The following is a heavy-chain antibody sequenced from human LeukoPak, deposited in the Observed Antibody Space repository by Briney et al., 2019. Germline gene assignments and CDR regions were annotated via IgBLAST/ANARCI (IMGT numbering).Heavy chain of an antibody. D-gene: IGHD2-2*01. CDR1: GYTFTSYG. J-gene: IGHJ4*02. Sequence: ASVKVSCKASGYTFTSYGISWVRQAPGQGLEWMGGIIPIFGTANYAQKFQGRVTITADESTSTAYMELSSLRSEDTAVYYCARDIHCSSTSCYDDFDYWGQGTLVTVSS. V-gene: IGHV1-69*13. CDR3: ARDIHCSSTSCYDDFDY. CDR2: IIPIFGTA.